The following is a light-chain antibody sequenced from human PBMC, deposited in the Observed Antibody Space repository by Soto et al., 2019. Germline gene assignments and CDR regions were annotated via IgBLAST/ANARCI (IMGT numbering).Light chain of an antibody. CDR2: GTS. J-gene: IGKJ5*01. V-gene: IGKV3-20*01. Sequence: IVLTQSPATLSLSPGERATLSCRASQSVKTFLGWYQQKPGQAPRLLIYGTSSRATGIPDRFSGSGSGTDFTLTISRLEPEDFAVYYCQQYGNSPITFGQGTRLEI. CDR3: QQYGNSPIT. CDR1: QSVKTF.